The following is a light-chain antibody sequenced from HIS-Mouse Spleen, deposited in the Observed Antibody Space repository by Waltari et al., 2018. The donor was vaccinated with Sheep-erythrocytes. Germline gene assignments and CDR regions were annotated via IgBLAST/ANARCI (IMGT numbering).Light chain of an antibody. CDR1: NIGSKN. J-gene: IGLJ2*01. CDR3: QVWDSSTVV. V-gene: IGLV3-9*01. Sequence: SYELTQPLSVSVALGQTARITCGGNNIGSKNVHWYQQKPGQAPVLVIYRDSNRPSGIPERFSGSNSGTTATLTISRAQAGDEADSYCQVWDSSTVVFGGGTKLTVL. CDR2: RDS.